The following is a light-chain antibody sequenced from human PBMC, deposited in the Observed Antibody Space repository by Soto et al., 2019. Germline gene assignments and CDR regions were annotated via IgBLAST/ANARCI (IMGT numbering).Light chain of an antibody. CDR2: VTS. V-gene: IGKV1-12*01. CDR1: QGLSGS. J-gene: IGKJ5*01. CDR3: QQGHNWPLT. Sequence: DIQMTQSPSSVSASVGDRVTITCRATQGLSGSLAWYQQKPGKAPKLLISVTSRLQSGVPSRFSGSASGTEFALTIDRLQPEDLATYHCQQGHNWPLTFGQGTRLEIK.